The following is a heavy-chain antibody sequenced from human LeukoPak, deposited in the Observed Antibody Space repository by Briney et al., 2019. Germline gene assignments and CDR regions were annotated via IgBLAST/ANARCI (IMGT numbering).Heavy chain of an antibody. CDR1: GFTFSNYW. J-gene: IGHJ4*02. Sequence: GGSLRLSCAASGFTFSNYWMSWVRQAPGKGLEWVANIKQDGSEKCYVDSVKGRFTASKDDARKSMYLQMNSLRVEDTAVYYCAKDRANWAIDDWGQGTQVTVSS. V-gene: IGHV3-7*01. D-gene: IGHD3-16*01. CDR3: AKDRANWAIDD. CDR2: IKQDGSEK.